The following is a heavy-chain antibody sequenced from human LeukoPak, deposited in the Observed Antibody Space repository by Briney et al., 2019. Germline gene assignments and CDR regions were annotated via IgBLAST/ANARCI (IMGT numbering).Heavy chain of an antibody. CDR3: ARGSSWYEN. J-gene: IGHJ4*02. Sequence: GGSLRLSCAASGFTFSSYWMHWVRQGPGKGRVWVSRINSDGSSSSYADSVKGRFTISRDNTKNTLYLQMNSLRAEDTVVYYCARGSSWYENWGQGTLVTVSS. V-gene: IGHV3-74*01. D-gene: IGHD6-13*01. CDR2: INSDGSSS. CDR1: GFTFSSYW.